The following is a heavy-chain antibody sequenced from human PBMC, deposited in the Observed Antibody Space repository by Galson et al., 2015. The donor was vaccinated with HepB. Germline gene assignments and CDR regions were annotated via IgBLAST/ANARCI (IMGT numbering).Heavy chain of an antibody. Sequence: CAISGDSVSSHSAAWNWIRQSPSRGLEWLGRTYYRSKWYNDYAVSVKSRITINPDTSKNQFSLQLNSVTPEDTAVYYCARDRDSSGWYEGGGFDYWGQGTLVTVSS. CDR2: TYYRSKWYN. D-gene: IGHD6-19*01. CDR1: GDSVSSHSAA. CDR3: ARDRDSSGWYEGGGFDY. J-gene: IGHJ4*02. V-gene: IGHV6-1*01.